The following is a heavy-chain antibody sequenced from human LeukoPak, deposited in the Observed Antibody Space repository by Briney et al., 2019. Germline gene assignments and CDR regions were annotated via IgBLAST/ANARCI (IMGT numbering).Heavy chain of an antibody. CDR3: ARDLSSTPNWEFDY. J-gene: IGHJ4*02. CDR2: INSNSGGT. CDR1: GYSFVGYF. D-gene: IGHD1-26*01. Sequence: GASVKVSCKTSGYSFVGYFIHWVRQAPGQGLQWMGRINSNSGGTEYEPSFQGRVTMTRDRSISTAYVEVSTLISDDTAVYYCARDLSSTPNWEFDYWGQGTQVTVSS. V-gene: IGHV1-2*06.